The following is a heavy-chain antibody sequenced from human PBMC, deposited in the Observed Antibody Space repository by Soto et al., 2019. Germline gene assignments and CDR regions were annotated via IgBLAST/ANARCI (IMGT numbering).Heavy chain of an antibody. V-gene: IGHV1-3*01. CDR2: INAGNGNT. CDR3: ARGANSSSWYRDWFDP. CDR1: GYTFTSYA. Sequence: QVQLVQSGAEVKKPGASVKVSCKASGYTFTSYAMHWVRQAPGQRLEWMGWINAGNGNTKYSQKFQGRVTITRDTSASTAYMELSSLRSEDTAVYYCARGANSSSWYRDWFDPWGQGTLVTVSS. D-gene: IGHD6-13*01. J-gene: IGHJ5*02.